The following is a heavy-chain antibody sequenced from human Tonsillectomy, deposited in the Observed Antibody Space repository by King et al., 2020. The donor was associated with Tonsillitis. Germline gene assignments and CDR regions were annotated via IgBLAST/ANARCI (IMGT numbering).Heavy chain of an antibody. CDR2: IDSGGTT. CDR1: GFTVSGNY. CDR3: ARETGGFFYYYGMDV. D-gene: IGHD5-12*01. J-gene: IGHJ6*02. V-gene: IGHV3-53*01. Sequence: VQLVESGGGLIQPGGSLRLSCAASGFTVSGNYMSWVRQAPGKGLEWVSVIDSGGTTYYADSVKGRFTISRDNSKNTLYLQMNSLRTEDTAVYYCARETGGFFYYYGMDVWGQGTTVTVSS.